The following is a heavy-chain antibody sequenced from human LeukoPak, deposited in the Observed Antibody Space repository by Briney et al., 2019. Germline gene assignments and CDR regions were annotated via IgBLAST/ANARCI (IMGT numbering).Heavy chain of an antibody. CDR3: AGSIAARPKSYYFDY. Sequence: SETLSLTCAVSGGSISSSNWWSWVRQPPGKRLEWIGEIYHSGSTNYNPSLKSRVTISVDKSKNQFSLKLSSVTAADTAVYYCAGSIAARPKSYYFDYWGQGTLVTVSS. CDR2: IYHSGST. J-gene: IGHJ4*02. D-gene: IGHD6-6*01. CDR1: GGSISSSNW. V-gene: IGHV4-4*02.